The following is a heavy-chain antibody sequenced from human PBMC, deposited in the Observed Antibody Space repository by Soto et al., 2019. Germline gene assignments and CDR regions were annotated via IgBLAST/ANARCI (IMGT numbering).Heavy chain of an antibody. D-gene: IGHD1-26*01. Sequence: QVQLVQAGAEVKRAGTSVKVSCKGSGYTFTNYGINWVREATGQGLAWVGWLNPANRNTNYAQKFQDRISMTTDTSTNTAYLELRGLRSDDTAVYYCARVRFSDPFDCWGQGTLVTVSS. J-gene: IGHJ4*02. CDR2: LNPANRNT. CDR3: ARVRFSDPFDC. V-gene: IGHV1-18*01. CDR1: GYTFTNYG.